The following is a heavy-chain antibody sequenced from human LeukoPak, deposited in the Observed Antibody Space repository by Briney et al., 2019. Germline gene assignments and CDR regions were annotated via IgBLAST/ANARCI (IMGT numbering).Heavy chain of an antibody. J-gene: IGHJ6*02. D-gene: IGHD6-19*01. CDR2: MNPNSGNT. CDR1: GYTFTSYD. CDR3: ARGISGWYSVLLVPVYGMDV. Sequence: ASVKVSCKASGYTFTSYDINWARQSTGQGLEWMGWMNPNSGNTGYAQKFQGRVTMTRNTSISTAYMELSSLRSEDTAVYYCARGISGWYSVLLVPVYGMDVWGQGTTVTVSS. V-gene: IGHV1-8*01.